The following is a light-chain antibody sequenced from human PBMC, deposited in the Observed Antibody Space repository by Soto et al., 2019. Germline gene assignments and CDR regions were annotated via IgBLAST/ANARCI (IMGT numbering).Light chain of an antibody. V-gene: IGKV3-15*01. J-gene: IGKJ1*01. CDR3: QQYNNWPQT. Sequence: EIVMTQSPATLSVYPWEIATLSCRASQSVSSNLAWYQQKPGQAPRLLIYGASTRATGIPARFSGSGSGTEFTLTISSLQSEDFAVYYCQQYNNWPQTFGQGTKVDIK. CDR2: GAS. CDR1: QSVSSN.